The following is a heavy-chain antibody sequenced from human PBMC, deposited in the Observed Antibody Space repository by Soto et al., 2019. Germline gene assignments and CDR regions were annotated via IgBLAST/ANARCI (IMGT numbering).Heavy chain of an antibody. V-gene: IGHV1-2*02. D-gene: IGHD1-26*01. CDR3: ATGATTRGRCFDY. J-gene: IGHJ4*02. Sequence: ASVKVSCKASGYTFTGYYMHWVRQAPGQGLEWMGWINPNSGGTNYAQKFQGRVTMTRDTSISTAYMELSRLRSDDTAVYYCATGATTRGRCFDYWGQGTLVTVSS. CDR1: GYTFTGYY. CDR2: INPNSGGT.